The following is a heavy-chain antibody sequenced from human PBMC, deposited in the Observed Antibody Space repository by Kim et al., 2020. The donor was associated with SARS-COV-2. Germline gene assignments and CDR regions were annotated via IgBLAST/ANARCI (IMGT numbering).Heavy chain of an antibody. CDR1: GFTFSSYR. Sequence: GGSLRLSCAASGFTFSSYRMNWVRQAPGKGLEWVSSISSSSSYIYYADSMKGRFTISRDNAKNSLYLQMNSLRAEDTAVYYCARTVLINYDFWSGYYNDPGYWGQGTLVTVSS. CDR2: ISSSSSYI. V-gene: IGHV3-21*01. D-gene: IGHD3-3*01. J-gene: IGHJ4*02. CDR3: ARTVLINYDFWSGYYNDPGY.